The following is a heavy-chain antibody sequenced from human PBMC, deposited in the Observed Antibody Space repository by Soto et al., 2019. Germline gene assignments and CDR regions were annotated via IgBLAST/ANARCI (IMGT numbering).Heavy chain of an antibody. D-gene: IGHD4-17*01. CDR1: GFTFSGYA. CDR3: AKNRGRATTSWHFDY. CDR2: IHGGGNSA. Sequence: GSLRLSCAASGFTFSGYAMSWVRQAPGKGLEWVSVIHGGGNSAYYADSVKGRFTISRDNSKNTLYLQMSSLRGEDTAVYYCAKNRGRATTSWHFDYWGQGTLVTVSS. J-gene: IGHJ4*02. V-gene: IGHV3-23*01.